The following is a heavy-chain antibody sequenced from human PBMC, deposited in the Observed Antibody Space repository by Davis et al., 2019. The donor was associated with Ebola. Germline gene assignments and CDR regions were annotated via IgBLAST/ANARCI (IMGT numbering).Heavy chain of an antibody. V-gene: IGHV3-21*04. CDR1: GFTFSSYS. Sequence: GESLKISCAASGFTFSSYSMNWVRQAPGKGLEWVSSISSSSSYIYYADSVKGRFTMSRDNAKNSLYLQMNSLRAEDMAVYYCARAGGSTTLTAPSMDVWGQGTTVTVSS. CDR2: ISSSSSYI. D-gene: IGHD2/OR15-2a*01. J-gene: IGHJ6*02. CDR3: ARAGGSTTLTAPSMDV.